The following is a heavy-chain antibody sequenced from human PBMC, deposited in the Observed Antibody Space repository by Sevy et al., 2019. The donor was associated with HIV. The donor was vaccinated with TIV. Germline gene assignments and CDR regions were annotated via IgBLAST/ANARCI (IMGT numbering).Heavy chain of an antibody. D-gene: IGHD2-15*01. CDR1: GFTFDDYT. V-gene: IGHV3-43*01. Sequence: GGSLRLSCAGSGFTFDDYTIHWVRQAPGKGLEWVSLINRDGSSTYYADSVKGRFTISRDNSKNSLYLQMNSLRTEDTALYYCAKDTAGEGDGSGALDYWGQGTLVTVSS. J-gene: IGHJ4*02. CDR2: INRDGSST. CDR3: AKDTAGEGDGSGALDY.